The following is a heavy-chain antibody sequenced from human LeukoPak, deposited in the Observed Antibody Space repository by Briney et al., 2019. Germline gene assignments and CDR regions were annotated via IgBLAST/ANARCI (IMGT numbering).Heavy chain of an antibody. CDR3: ARQPHRPRYYYGSGSYNNWFDP. CDR1: GGSISSSSYY. Sequence: SETLSLTCTVSGGSISSSSYYWGWIRQPPGKGLEWIGSIYYSGSTYYNPSLKSRVTISVDTSKNQFSLKLSSVTAADTAVYYCARQPHRPRYYYGSGSYNNWFDPWGQGTLVTVSS. D-gene: IGHD3-10*01. J-gene: IGHJ5*02. V-gene: IGHV4-39*01. CDR2: IYYSGST.